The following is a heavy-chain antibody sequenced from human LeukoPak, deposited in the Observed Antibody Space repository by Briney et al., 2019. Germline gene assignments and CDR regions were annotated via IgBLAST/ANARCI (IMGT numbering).Heavy chain of an antibody. D-gene: IGHD3-22*01. V-gene: IGHV3-30-3*01. CDR1: GFTFSSYA. CDR3: ARKYDSSGFPFDY. J-gene: IGHJ4*02. Sequence: PGGSLRLPCAASGFTFSSYAMHWVRQAPGKGLEWVAVISYDGSNKYYADSVKGRFTISRDNSKNTLYLQMNSLRAEDTAVYFCARKYDSSGFPFDYWGQGTLVTVSS. CDR2: ISYDGSNK.